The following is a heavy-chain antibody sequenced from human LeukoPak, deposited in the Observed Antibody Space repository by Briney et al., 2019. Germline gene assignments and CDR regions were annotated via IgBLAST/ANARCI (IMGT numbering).Heavy chain of an antibody. CDR1: GFTFSSYA. J-gene: IGHJ4*02. D-gene: IGHD3-10*01. CDR3: ATHLTYYYGSGSLSY. Sequence: PGGSLRLSCAASGFTFSSYAMSWVRRAPGKGLEWVSAISGSGGSTYYADSVKGRFTISRDNSKNTLYLQMNSLRAEDTAVYYCATHLTYYYGSGSLSYWGQGTLVTVSS. V-gene: IGHV3-23*01. CDR2: ISGSGGST.